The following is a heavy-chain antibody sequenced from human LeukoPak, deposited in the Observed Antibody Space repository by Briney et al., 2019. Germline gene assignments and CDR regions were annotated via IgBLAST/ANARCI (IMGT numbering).Heavy chain of an antibody. CDR3: ARGPWAGGGHY. Sequence: SVKVSCKASGGTFSSYAISWVRQAPGQGLKWMGGIIPIFGTANYAQKFQGRVTITADESTSTAYMELSSLRSEDTTVYYCARGPWAGGGHYWGQGTLVTVSS. D-gene: IGHD3-16*01. J-gene: IGHJ4*02. CDR1: GGTFSSYA. CDR2: IIPIFGTA. V-gene: IGHV1-69*13.